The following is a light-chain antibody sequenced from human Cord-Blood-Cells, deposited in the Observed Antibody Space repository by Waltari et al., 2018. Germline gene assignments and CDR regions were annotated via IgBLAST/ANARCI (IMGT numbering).Light chain of an antibody. CDR3: QQYGSSPFT. Sequence: EIVLTQSPGTLSLSPGERATLSCRASQSVSSSDLAWYQQKPGQAPRLLIYGVSSRATGIPDRFSGSGSGTDFTLTISRLEPEDCAVYYCQQYGSSPFTFGPGTKVDIK. CDR1: QSVSSSD. CDR2: GVS. J-gene: IGKJ3*01. V-gene: IGKV3-20*01.